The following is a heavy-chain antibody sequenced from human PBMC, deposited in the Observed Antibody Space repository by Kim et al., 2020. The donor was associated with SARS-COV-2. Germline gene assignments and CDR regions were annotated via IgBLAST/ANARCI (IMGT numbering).Heavy chain of an antibody. CDR1: GASINTYY. CDR2: VYYNGDT. V-gene: IGHV4-59*01. CDR3: ARAGKMGTTITFDF. D-gene: IGHD1-1*01. Sequence: SETLSLTCTVSGASINTYYWSWSRQPPGKGLEWIGYVYYNGDTDYNPSLKSRATISIDTAKNQFSLRLTSVTAEDAAVYYCARAGKMGTTITFDFRGQGKQVAV. J-gene: IGHJ4*02.